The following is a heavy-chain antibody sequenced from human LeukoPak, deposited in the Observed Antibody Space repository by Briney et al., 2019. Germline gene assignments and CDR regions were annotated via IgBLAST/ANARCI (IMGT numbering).Heavy chain of an antibody. CDR2: INHNGSN. J-gene: IGHJ5*02. CDR1: GGSFSGYY. D-gene: IGHD6-13*01. V-gene: IGHV4-34*01. Sequence: SETLSLTCAVYGGSFSGYYWRWVRQAPGKGLEWVGEINHNGSNNYNPSLNSRVTTTVDTSKNVFSLKLSSVTAADTAVYYCASPDRVAAKINGSSWATYEKSNWFDAGGQGTLVSVSS. CDR3: ASPDRVAAKINGSSWATYEKSNWFDA.